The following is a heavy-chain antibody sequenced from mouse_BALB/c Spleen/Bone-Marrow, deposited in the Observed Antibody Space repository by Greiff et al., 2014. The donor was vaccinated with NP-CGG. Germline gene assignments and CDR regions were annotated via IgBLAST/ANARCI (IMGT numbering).Heavy chain of an antibody. V-gene: IGHV2-6-7*01. CDR3: ARDSFLITRALDY. CDR2: IWGDGST. CDR1: GFSLTGYG. J-gene: IGHJ4*01. D-gene: IGHD2-4*01. Sequence: VQLQQSGPGLVAPSQSLSITCTVSGFSLTGYGVSWVRQSPGKGLEWLGMIWGDGSTDYNSALKSRLSISKDNSKSQVFLKMNSLQTDDTARYYCARDSFLITRALDYWGQGTSVTVS.